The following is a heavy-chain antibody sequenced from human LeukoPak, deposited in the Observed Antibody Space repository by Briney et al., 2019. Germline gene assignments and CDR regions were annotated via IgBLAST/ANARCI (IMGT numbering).Heavy chain of an antibody. CDR1: GFTFSSNW. D-gene: IGHD1-26*01. J-gene: IGHJ4*02. CDR2: INEDGSTT. Sequence: PGGSLRLSCAASGFTFSSNWMHWVRQAPGKELVWVSRINEDGSTTNYADSVKGRSTIFRDNAKNTLYLQMNSLRAEDTAVYYCVRDLGGRSGHWGQGTLATVSS. CDR3: VRDLGGRSGH. V-gene: IGHV3-74*01.